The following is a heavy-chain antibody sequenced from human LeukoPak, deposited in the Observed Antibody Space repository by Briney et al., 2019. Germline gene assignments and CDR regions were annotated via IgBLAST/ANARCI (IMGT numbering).Heavy chain of an antibody. CDR1: GGSISSSNW. J-gene: IGHJ4*02. CDR2: IYYSGST. Sequence: PSETLSLTCAVSGGSISSSNWWSWVRQPPGKGLEWIGEIYYSGSTNYNPSLKSRVTISVDKSKNQFSLKPSSVTAADTAVYYCGYCSGGSCYSGVDYWGQGTLVTVSS. D-gene: IGHD2-15*01. V-gene: IGHV4-4*02. CDR3: GYCSGGSCYSGVDY.